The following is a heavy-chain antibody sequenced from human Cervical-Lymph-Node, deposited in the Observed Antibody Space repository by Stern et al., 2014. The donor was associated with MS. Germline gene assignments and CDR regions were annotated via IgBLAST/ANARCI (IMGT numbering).Heavy chain of an antibody. D-gene: IGHD6-13*01. CDR3: ASAHYTASWCNY. CDR1: GGTFKNLA. CDR2: ITPIFGTS. J-gene: IGHJ4*02. Sequence: QLVQSGPEVRKPGSSVKVSCKASGGTFKNLAFTWVRQAPGQGLEWIGRITPIFGTSDFAQKFQDRVTLTADKSTATAYMELSSLKSDDTAVYYCASAHYTASWCNYWGQGTLVTVSS. V-gene: IGHV1-69*06.